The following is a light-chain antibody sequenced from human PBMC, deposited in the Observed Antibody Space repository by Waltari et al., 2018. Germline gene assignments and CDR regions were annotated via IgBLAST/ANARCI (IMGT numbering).Light chain of an antibody. Sequence: DIQMTQSPSTLSASVGDRVTITCRASQIIGSQLAWYQQKPGKAPNLLIYKASKLENGVPSRFSGRGSGTEFSLTISSLQPDDFATYYCQHYDRVWTFGQGTKVEIK. J-gene: IGKJ1*01. CDR1: QIIGSQ. CDR2: KAS. CDR3: QHYDRVWT. V-gene: IGKV1-5*03.